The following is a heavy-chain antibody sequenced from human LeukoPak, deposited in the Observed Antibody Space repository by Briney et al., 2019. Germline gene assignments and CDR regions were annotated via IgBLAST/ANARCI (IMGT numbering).Heavy chain of an antibody. V-gene: IGHV3-66*01. CDR3: ARDQYYYDSSGYYYSWFDP. D-gene: IGHD3-22*01. CDR1: GFTVSSNY. J-gene: IGHJ5*02. CDR2: IYSGGST. Sequence: QTGGSLRLSCAASGFTVSSNYMCWVRQAPGKGLEWVSVIYSGGSTYYADSVKGRFTISRDNSKNTLYLQMNSLRAEDTAVYYCARDQYYYDSSGYYYSWFDPWGQGTLVTVSS.